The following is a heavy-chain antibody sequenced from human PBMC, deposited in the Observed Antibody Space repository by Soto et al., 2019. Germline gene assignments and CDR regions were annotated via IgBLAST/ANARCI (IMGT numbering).Heavy chain of an antibody. D-gene: IGHD3-10*01. CDR2: IYWNDDK. V-gene: IGHV2-5*01. J-gene: IGHJ3*01. CDR3: VHSSPMVRGAKWCAFAV. Sequence: QITLKESGPTLVRPTQTLTLTCTFSGFSISTSGVGGGWIRQPPGKALEWLALIYWNDDKRYRPSLKSRLTITKDTARNQVVLTMTNMAPVDTATDYCVHSSPMVRGAKWCAFAVWGKGTMVTVSS. CDR1: GFSISTSGVG.